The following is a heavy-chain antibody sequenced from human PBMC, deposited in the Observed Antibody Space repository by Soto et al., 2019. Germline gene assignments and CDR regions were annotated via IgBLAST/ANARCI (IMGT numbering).Heavy chain of an antibody. CDR3: ARRIVGDTGHAMDV. D-gene: IGHD1-26*01. V-gene: IGHV3-11*01. CDR1: GFTFRDYN. J-gene: IGHJ6*02. Sequence: GGSLRLSCAVSGFTFRDYNMGWMRQAPGKGLEWISYISYRAYYADSVKGRFAISRDNTKNSLYLQMNSLRVEDTALYYCARRIVGDTGHAMDVWGQGTTVTVSS. CDR2: ISYRA.